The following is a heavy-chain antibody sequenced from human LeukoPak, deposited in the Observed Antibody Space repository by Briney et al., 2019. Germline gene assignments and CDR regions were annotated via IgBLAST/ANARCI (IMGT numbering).Heavy chain of an antibody. CDR1: GGSISSGGYY. CDR3: ARSVATINSLFDY. J-gene: IGHJ4*02. Sequence: PSETLSLTCTVSGGSISSGGYYWSWIRQHPGKGLEWIGYIYYSGSTYYNPSLKSRVTISVDTSKNQFSLKLSSVTAADTAVYYCARSVATINSLFDYWGQGTLVTVSS. CDR2: IYYSGST. D-gene: IGHD5-12*01. V-gene: IGHV4-31*03.